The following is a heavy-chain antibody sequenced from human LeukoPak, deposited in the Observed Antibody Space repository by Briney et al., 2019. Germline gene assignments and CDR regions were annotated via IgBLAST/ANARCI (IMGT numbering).Heavy chain of an antibody. D-gene: IGHD3-22*01. CDR3: AKRGVVIRVILVGFHKEAYYFDS. J-gene: IGHJ4*02. Sequence: GGSLRLSCAVSGITLSNYGMSWVRQPPGKRPEWVAGISGSGGSAYYAYAVKGRFTISRDNPKNTLYLQMTSLRVEDTAVYFCAKRGVVIRVILVGFHKEAYYFDSWGQGALVTVSS. CDR1: GITLSNYG. V-gene: IGHV3-23*01. CDR2: ISGSGGSA.